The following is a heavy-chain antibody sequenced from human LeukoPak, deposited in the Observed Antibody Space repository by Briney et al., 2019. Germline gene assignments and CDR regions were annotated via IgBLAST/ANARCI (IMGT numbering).Heavy chain of an antibody. CDR3: ARRYCSAGNCYSGSFDY. D-gene: IGHD2-15*01. CDR2: TNTYNGNT. CDR1: GYTFSSYS. Sequence: ASVKVSCKASGYTFSSYSISRVRQAPGQGLEWMGWTNTYNGNTNYAQKLQGRVTLTTDTSTTTAYMELRSLRSDDTAVYYCARRYCSAGNCYSGSFDYWGQGTLVTVSS. V-gene: IGHV1-18*01. J-gene: IGHJ4*02.